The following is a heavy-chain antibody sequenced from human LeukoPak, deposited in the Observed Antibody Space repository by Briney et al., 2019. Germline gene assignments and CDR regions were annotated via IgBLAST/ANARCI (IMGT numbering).Heavy chain of an antibody. CDR2: IHHSGST. CDR1: GYSISSGYY. J-gene: IGHJ4*02. D-gene: IGHD1-7*01. V-gene: IGHV4-38-2*02. CDR3: ARDANWNYGY. Sequence: PSETLSLTCTVSGYSISSGYYWGWIRQPPGKGLEWIGTIHHSGSTFYNPSLKSRVTISVDTSKNQFSLKLSSVIAADTAVYYCARDANWNYGYWGQGTLVTVSS.